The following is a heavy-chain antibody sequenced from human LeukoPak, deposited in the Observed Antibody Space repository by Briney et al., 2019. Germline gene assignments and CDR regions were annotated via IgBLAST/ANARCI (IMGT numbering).Heavy chain of an antibody. V-gene: IGHV4-30-4*01. CDR1: GDSVISGDYR. D-gene: IGHD3-3*01. CDR2: IYYSGST. J-gene: IGHJ4*02. CDR3: ARAFLELPDY. Sequence: SETLSLTCTVSGDSVISGDYRWTWIRQPPGKGLEWIGYIYYSGSTYYNPSLKSRVTISVDTSKNQFSLKLSSVTAADTAVYYCARAFLELPDYWGQGTLVTVSS.